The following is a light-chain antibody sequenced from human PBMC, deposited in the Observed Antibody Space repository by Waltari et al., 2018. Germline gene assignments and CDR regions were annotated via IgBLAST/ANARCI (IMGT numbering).Light chain of an antibody. J-gene: IGLJ2*01. CDR3: SSYTSSSTLE. V-gene: IGLV2-14*03. Sequence: QPALTQPASVSGSPGQSITISCTGTSSDIGGYNYVSWYQQHPVKAPKLMIYDVNNRPSGVSNRFSGSKSGNTASLTISGLQAEDEADYYCSSYTSSSTLEFGGGTKLTVL. CDR2: DVN. CDR1: SSDIGGYNY.